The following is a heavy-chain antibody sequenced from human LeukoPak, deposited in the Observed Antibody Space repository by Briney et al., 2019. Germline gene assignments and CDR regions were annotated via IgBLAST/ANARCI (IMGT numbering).Heavy chain of an antibody. CDR1: GFTFSNYA. Sequence: GGSLRLSCAASGFTFSNYAMSWVRQAPGKGREWVSTMSGSGGSTYYADAVKGRFTIARDNSKNTLYLQMNSLRAQDTAIHYCAKVPYSDYGSGRPPFMDVWGQGTTVAVSS. D-gene: IGHD3-10*01. CDR2: MSGSGGST. V-gene: IGHV3-23*01. CDR3: AKVPYSDYGSGRPPFMDV. J-gene: IGHJ6*02.